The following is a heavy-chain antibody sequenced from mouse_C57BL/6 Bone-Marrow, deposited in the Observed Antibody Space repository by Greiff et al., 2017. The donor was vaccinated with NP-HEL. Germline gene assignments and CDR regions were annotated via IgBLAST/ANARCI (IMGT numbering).Heavy chain of an antibody. J-gene: IGHJ2*01. V-gene: IGHV14-4*01. CDR3: TTRITTVVAYYFDY. CDR1: GFNIKDDY. CDR2: IDPESGDT. D-gene: IGHD1-1*01. Sequence: VQLQQSGAELVRPGASVKLSCTASGFNIKDDYMHWVKQRPEQGLEWIGWIDPESGDTEYASKFQGKATITAATSSTTAYLQLSSLTSEDTAVYYCTTRITTVVAYYFDYWGQGTTLTVSS.